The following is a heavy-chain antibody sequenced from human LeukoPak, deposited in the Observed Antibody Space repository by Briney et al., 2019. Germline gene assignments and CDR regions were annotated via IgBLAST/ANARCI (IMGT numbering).Heavy chain of an antibody. D-gene: IGHD3-16*01. CDR2: ISYDGSNK. CDR1: GLSFGTSG. J-gene: IGHJ4*02. V-gene: IGHV3-30*03. Sequence: GGSLRLSCAASGLSFGTSGMHWVRQAPGKGLEWVAVISYDGSNKYYADSVKGRFTISRDNSKNTLYLQMNSLRAEDTAVYYCARDLKSRRGSWWGQGTLVTVSS. CDR3: ARDLKSRRGSW.